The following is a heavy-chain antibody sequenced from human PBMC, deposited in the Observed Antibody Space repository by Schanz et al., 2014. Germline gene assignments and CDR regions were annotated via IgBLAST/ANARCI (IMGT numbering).Heavy chain of an antibody. D-gene: IGHD6-19*01. V-gene: IGHV3-23*01. Sequence: EGQLLESGGGLIQPGGSLRLSCAASGFTFSSYAMSWVRQAPGKGLEWVSAISGSGGSTYYADSVKGRFTISRDNSKNTLYLQMNSLRAEDTALYYCAIIGVMVAVAGTRADYWGQGTLVTVSS. J-gene: IGHJ4*02. CDR1: GFTFSSYA. CDR2: ISGSGGST. CDR3: AIIGVMVAVAGTRADY.